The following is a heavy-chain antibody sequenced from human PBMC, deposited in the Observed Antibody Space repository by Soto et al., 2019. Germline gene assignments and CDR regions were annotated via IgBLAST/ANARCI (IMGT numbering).Heavy chain of an antibody. CDR3: AKDLTYSNYYYGMDV. CDR1: GFTFSSYG. V-gene: IGHV3-30*18. D-gene: IGHD4-4*01. CDR2: ISYDGSNK. Sequence: PGGSLRLSCAASGFTFSSYGMHWVRQAPGKGLEWVAVISYDGSNKYYADSVKGRFTISRDNSKNTLYLQMNSLRAEDTAVYYCAKDLTYSNYYYGMDVWGQGTTVTVS. J-gene: IGHJ6*02.